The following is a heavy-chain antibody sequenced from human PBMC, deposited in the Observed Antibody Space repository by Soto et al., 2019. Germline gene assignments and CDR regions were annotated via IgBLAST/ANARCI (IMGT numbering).Heavy chain of an antibody. CDR2: IHYTGST. V-gene: IGHV4-59*08. CDR1: GGSISSYS. D-gene: IGHD4-17*01. CDR3: ARLATVTNTLDY. J-gene: IGHJ4*02. Sequence: QVQLQESGPGLVKPSETLSLTCTVSGGSISSYSCAWIRQPPGKGLEWIGYIHYTGSTNYNPSLKSRVTISVDTSKSQFSLKVSSVTAADTAVYYCARLATVTNTLDYWGQGTLVTVSS.